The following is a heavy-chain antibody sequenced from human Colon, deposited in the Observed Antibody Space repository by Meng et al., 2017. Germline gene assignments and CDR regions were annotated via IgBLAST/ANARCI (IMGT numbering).Heavy chain of an antibody. CDR3: AREGGSRQLNY. CDR1: GGFINSNF. CDR2: FSGTEST. V-gene: IGHV4-4*07. D-gene: IGHD1-26*01. J-gene: IGHJ4*02. Sequence: SETLSLTCTVSGGFINSNFWTWVRQPAGKGLEWIGRFSGTESTSYNPSLQSRVAISVDASKNQVSLTLNSVTAADTAVYYCAREGGSRQLNYWGQGTLVTVSS.